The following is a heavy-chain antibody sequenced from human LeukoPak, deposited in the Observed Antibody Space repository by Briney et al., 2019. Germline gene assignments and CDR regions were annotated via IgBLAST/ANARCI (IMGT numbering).Heavy chain of an antibody. CDR1: GFTFSSCW. CDR3: ARGRPHGNDY. CDR2: IASDGSST. Sequence: GGSLRLSCAASGFTFSSCWMNWVRQAPGKGLVWVSRIASDGSSTTYADSVKGRFSISRDNAKNTLYLQMNSLRVEDTAVYYCARGRPHGNDYWGQGTLVTVSS. D-gene: IGHD4-23*01. V-gene: IGHV3-74*01. J-gene: IGHJ4*02.